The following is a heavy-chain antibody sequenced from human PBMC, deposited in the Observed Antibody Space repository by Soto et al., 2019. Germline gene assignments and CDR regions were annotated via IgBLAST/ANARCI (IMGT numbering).Heavy chain of an antibody. Sequence: ASVKVSCKASGYTFTSYGISWVRQAPGQGLEWMGWISAYNGNTDYAQKLQGRVTMTTDTSTNTAYMELRTLRSDDTAVYYCARAFGTVAGSRYYFDYWGHGTMVSVSS. CDR2: ISAYNGNT. D-gene: IGHD6-19*01. J-gene: IGHJ4*01. CDR1: GYTFTSYG. V-gene: IGHV1-18*01. CDR3: ARAFGTVAGSRYYFDY.